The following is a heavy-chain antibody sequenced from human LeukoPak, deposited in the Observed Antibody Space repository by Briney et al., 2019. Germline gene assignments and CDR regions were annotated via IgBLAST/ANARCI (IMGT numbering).Heavy chain of an antibody. CDR1: GGSISSGGYY. J-gene: IGHJ5*02. D-gene: IGHD6-19*01. CDR3: ARDGGSRWENWLDP. CDR2: IYYSGST. Sequence: SETLSLTCTVSGGSISSGGYYCSWIRQHPGKGLEWIGYIYYSGSTYYNPSLKSRVTISVDTSKNQFSLKLNSVTAADTAVYYCARDGGSRWENWLDPWGQGTLVTVSS. V-gene: IGHV4-31*03.